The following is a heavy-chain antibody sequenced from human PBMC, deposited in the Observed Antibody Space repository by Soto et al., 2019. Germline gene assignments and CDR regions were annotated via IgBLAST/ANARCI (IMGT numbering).Heavy chain of an antibody. V-gene: IGHV1-69*13. CDR3: ARDWGLYCSSTSCPTTTTSYYYYGMDV. CDR1: GGTFSSYA. Sequence: SVKVSCKASGGTFSSYAISWVRQAPGQGLEWMGGIIPIFGTANYAQKFQGRVTITADESTSSAYMELSSLRSEDTAVYYCARDWGLYCSSTSCPTTTTSYYYYGMDVWGQGTTVTVSS. D-gene: IGHD2-2*01. J-gene: IGHJ6*02. CDR2: IIPIFGTA.